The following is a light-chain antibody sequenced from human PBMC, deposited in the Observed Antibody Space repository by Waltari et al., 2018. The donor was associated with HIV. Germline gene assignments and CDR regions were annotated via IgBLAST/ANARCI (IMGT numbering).Light chain of an antibody. J-gene: IGLJ2*01. CDR2: EVS. CDR3: CSYAGSSTSL. CDR1: SSDVGSYNF. V-gene: IGLV2-23*02. Sequence: QSALTQPDSVSGSPGQSSTIPCTGTSSDVGSYNFFSWYQQHPGKAPKLMIYEVSKRPSGVSNRFSGSKSGNTASLTISGLQAEDEADYYCCSYAGSSTSLFGGGTKLTVL.